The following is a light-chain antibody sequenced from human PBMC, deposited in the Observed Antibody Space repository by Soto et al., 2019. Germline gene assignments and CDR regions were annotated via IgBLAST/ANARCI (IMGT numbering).Light chain of an antibody. CDR2: GAS. CDR3: HQTYGTQWT. J-gene: IGKJ1*01. CDR1: RGIRDY. Sequence: DIQMTQSPSFVSASAGDRVTITCRASRGIRDYLNWYQQKPGKAPNLLIYGASTLQSGVPSRFSGRGSGTDFTLTISSLQPEDFATYYCHQTYGTQWTFGQGTKVDIK. V-gene: IGKV1-39*01.